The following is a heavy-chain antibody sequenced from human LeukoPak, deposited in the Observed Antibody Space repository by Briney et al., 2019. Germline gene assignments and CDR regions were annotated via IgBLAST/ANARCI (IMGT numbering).Heavy chain of an antibody. Sequence: SETLSLTCTVSGDFISSTSYYWSWIRQPPGKGLEWIGEINHSGSTNYNPSLKSRVTISVDTSKNQFSLKLSSVTAADTAVYYCARHLPRCGRGYNWNDCGFDPWGQGTLVTVSS. V-gene: IGHV4-39*01. D-gene: IGHD1-1*01. J-gene: IGHJ5*02. CDR1: GDFISSTSYY. CDR3: ARHLPRCGRGYNWNDCGFDP. CDR2: INHSGST.